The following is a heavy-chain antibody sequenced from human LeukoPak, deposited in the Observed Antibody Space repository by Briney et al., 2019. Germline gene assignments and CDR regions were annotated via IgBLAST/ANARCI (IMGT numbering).Heavy chain of an antibody. D-gene: IGHD6-6*01. Sequence: GGSLRLSCAASGFTFSSYAMHWVRQAPGKGLEWVAVISYDGSNKYYADSVKGRFTISRDNSKNTLYLQMNSLRAEDTAVYYCARDRDSSSSLFDYWGQGTLVTVSS. V-gene: IGHV3-30*01. CDR3: ARDRDSSSSLFDY. CDR2: ISYDGSNK. CDR1: GFTFSSYA. J-gene: IGHJ4*02.